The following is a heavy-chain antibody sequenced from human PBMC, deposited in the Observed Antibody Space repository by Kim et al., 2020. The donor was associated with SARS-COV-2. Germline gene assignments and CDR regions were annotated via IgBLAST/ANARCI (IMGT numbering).Heavy chain of an antibody. Sequence: GGSLRLSCAASGFTFSSYGMHWVRKAPGKGLEWVAVIWYDGSNKYYADSVKGRFTISRDNSKNTLYLQMNSLRAEDTAVYYCARGPSVRGVILDYWGQGTLVTVSS. V-gene: IGHV3-33*01. J-gene: IGHJ4*02. CDR1: GFTFSSYG. CDR2: IWYDGSNK. D-gene: IGHD3-10*01. CDR3: ARGPSVRGVILDY.